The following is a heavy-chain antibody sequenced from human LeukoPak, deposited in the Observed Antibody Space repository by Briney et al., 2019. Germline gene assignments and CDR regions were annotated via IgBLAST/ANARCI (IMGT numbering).Heavy chain of an antibody. Sequence: GGSLRLSCAASGFTFSSYSMNWVRQAPGKGLEWVSSISSSSSYIYYADSVKGRFTISRDNAKNSLYLQMNSLRAEDTAVYYCAREYSSGWYRRIDYWGQGTLVTVSS. CDR2: ISSSSSYI. CDR3: AREYSSGWYRRIDY. CDR1: GFTFSSYS. J-gene: IGHJ4*02. V-gene: IGHV3-21*01. D-gene: IGHD6-19*01.